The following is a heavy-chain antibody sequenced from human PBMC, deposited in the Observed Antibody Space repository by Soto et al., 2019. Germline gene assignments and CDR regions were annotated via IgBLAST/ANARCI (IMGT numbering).Heavy chain of an antibody. Sequence: VQLVESGGDLVQPGGSLRLSCAASGLTFNNYWMSWVRQAPGKGLEWVANIRPDGNEQHYVDSVKGRFIFSRDNAKSSLSLQMNNLRVEVTAVYDCASSRGYSYECWRQGTLVNVSS. CDR2: IRPDGNEQ. CDR3: ASSRGYSYEC. J-gene: IGHJ4*02. D-gene: IGHD5-18*01. V-gene: IGHV3-7*05. CDR1: GLTFNNYW.